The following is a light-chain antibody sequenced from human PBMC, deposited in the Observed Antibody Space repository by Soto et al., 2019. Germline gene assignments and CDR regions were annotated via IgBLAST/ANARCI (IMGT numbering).Light chain of an antibody. J-gene: IGKJ3*01. CDR2: ATS. V-gene: IGKV3-20*01. CDR3: QHYGELGPFT. CDR1: QSIKSTY. Sequence: EVVLTQSPGTLSLSPGERATLSCSTSQSIKSTYLAWYQQKPGQAPRLLMSATSRRATGIPDRFSGSGSGTDFTISISRLETEDFAVYSCQHYGELGPFTFGTGTKVDLK.